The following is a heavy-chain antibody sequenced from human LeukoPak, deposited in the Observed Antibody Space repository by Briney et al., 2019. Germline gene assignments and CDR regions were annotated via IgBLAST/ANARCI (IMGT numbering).Heavy chain of an antibody. CDR1: GFTFSSYG. CDR2: IWYDGSNK. J-gene: IGHJ4*02. CDR3: AIGNGAATGIFDY. V-gene: IGHV3-33*01. D-gene: IGHD2-8*01. Sequence: GGSLRLSCAASGFTFSSYGMHWVRQAPGKGLEWVAVIWYDGSNKYYADSVKGRFTISRDNSKNTLYLQMNSLRAEDTAVYYCAIGNGAATGIFDYWGQGTLVTVSS.